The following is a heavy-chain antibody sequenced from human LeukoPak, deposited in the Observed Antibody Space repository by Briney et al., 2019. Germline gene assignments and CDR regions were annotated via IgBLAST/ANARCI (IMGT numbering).Heavy chain of an antibody. D-gene: IGHD3-10*01. J-gene: IGHJ6*04. Sequence: GESLKISCKGSGYSFTSYWIGWVRQMPGKGLEWMGIIYPDDSDTRYSPSFQGQVTISADKSISTAYLQWSSLKASDTAMYYCARQSSIITMVRGVISYGMDVWGKGTTVTVSS. CDR3: ARQSSIITMVRGVISYGMDV. CDR1: GYSFTSYW. V-gene: IGHV5-51*01. CDR2: IYPDDSDT.